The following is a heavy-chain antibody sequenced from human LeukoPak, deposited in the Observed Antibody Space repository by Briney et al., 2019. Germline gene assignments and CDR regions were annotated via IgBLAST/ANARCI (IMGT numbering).Heavy chain of an antibody. CDR2: INHSGST. V-gene: IGHV4-34*01. CDR3: ARDLQYFTT. J-gene: IGHJ5*02. Sequence: SETLSLTCAVYGGSFSGQYWNWIRQAPGKGLEWIGEINHSGSTNYNPSLKSRVTMSVDTSKNRFSLNLRSVTAADTAVYYCARDLQYFTTWGQGTLVTVSS. CDR1: GGSFSGQY. D-gene: IGHD4-11*01.